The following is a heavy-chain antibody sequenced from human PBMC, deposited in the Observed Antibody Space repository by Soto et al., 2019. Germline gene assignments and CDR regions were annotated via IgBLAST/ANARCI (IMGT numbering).Heavy chain of an antibody. CDR2: IIPNFGTA. CDR3: ASAWGPSYYYGMDV. CDR1: GYTFTSYG. V-gene: IGHV1-69*01. J-gene: IGHJ6*02. Sequence: GASGKVSCKASGYTFTSYGISWVRQAPGQGLEWMGGIIPNFGTADYAQKFQGRVAITADASTSTAYMELSSLRSEDTAVYYCASAWGPSYYYGMDVWGQGTTVTVSS. D-gene: IGHD3-16*01.